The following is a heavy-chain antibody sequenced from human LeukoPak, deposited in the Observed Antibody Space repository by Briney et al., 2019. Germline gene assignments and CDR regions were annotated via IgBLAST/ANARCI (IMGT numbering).Heavy chain of an antibody. CDR2: IYYSGST. CDR1: AGSISSYY. J-gene: IGHJ4*02. V-gene: IGHV4-59*12. Sequence: SETLSLTCTGSAGSISSYYWSWIRQPPGKGLEWIGYIYYSGSTNYNPSLKSRVAISVDTSKNQFSLKLSSVTAADTAVYYCARGPGLRVVVVAATPEEYYFDYWGQGTLVTVSS. CDR3: ARGPGLRVVVVAATPEEYYFDY. D-gene: IGHD2-15*01.